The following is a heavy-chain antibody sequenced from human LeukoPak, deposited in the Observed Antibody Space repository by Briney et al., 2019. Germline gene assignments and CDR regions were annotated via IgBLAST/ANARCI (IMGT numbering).Heavy chain of an antibody. V-gene: IGHV3-23*01. D-gene: IGHD2-2*01. Sequence: PGGSLRLSCAASGFTFSSYAMSWVRQAPGKGLEWVSAISGSGGSTYYADSVKGRFTISRDNSKNTLYLQMNSLRAEDTDVYYCAKDRPIVVVPAAIEGYFDYWGQGPWSPSPQ. CDR2: ISGSGGST. CDR3: AKDRPIVVVPAAIEGYFDY. CDR1: GFTFSSYA. J-gene: IGHJ4*03.